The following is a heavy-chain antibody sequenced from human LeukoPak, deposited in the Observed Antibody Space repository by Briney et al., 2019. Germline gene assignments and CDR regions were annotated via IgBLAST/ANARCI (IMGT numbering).Heavy chain of an antibody. D-gene: IGHD3-10*01. CDR3: AREDGSGSYSANRKKNWFDP. CDR2: IYYSGST. J-gene: IGHJ5*02. Sequence: SETLSLTCTVSGGSISSSSYYWGWIRQPPGKGLEWIGSIYYSGSTYYNPSLKSRVTISVDTSKNQFSLKLSSVTAADTAVYYCAREDGSGSYSANRKKNWFDPWGQGTLVTVSS. V-gene: IGHV4-39*07. CDR1: GGSISSSSYY.